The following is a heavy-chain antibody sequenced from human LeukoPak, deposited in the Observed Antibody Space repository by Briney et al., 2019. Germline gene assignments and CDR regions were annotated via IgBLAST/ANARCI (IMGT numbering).Heavy chain of an antibody. CDR1: GGTFSSYA. D-gene: IGHD6-13*01. CDR2: IIPIFGTA. J-gene: IGHJ5*02. Sequence: SVKVSCKASGGTFSSYAISWVRQAPGQGLEWMGGIIPIFGTANYAQKFQGRVTITADESTSTAYMELRSLRSDDTAVYYCARVASSSWWGWFDPWGQGTLVTVSS. V-gene: IGHV1-69*13. CDR3: ARVASSSWWGWFDP.